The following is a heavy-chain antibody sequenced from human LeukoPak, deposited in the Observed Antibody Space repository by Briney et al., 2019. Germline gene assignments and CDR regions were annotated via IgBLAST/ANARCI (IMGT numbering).Heavy chain of an antibody. J-gene: IGHJ6*03. CDR2: INPNSGGT. CDR1: GYTFTGYY. V-gene: IGHV1-2*02. D-gene: IGHD6-13*01. CDR3: AKAGSSWRDYYYYMDV. Sequence: ASVKVSCKASGYTFTGYYMHWVRQAPGQGLEWMGWINPNSGGTNYAQKFQGRVTMTRDTSISTAYMELSRLRSDDTAVYYCAKAGSSWRDYYYYMDVWGKGTTVTVSS.